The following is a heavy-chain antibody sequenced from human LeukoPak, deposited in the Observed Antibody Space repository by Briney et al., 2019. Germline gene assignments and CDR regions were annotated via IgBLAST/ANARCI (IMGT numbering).Heavy chain of an antibody. Sequence: ASVKVSCKASGYTFTSYYMHWVRQAPGQGLEWMGIINPSGGSTSYAQKFQGRVTMTRDMSTSTDYMELSSLRSEDTAVYYCARDLSIAARDNWFDPWGQGTLVTVSS. D-gene: IGHD6-6*01. CDR1: GYTFTSYY. J-gene: IGHJ5*02. CDR3: ARDLSIAARDNWFDP. CDR2: INPSGGST. V-gene: IGHV1-46*01.